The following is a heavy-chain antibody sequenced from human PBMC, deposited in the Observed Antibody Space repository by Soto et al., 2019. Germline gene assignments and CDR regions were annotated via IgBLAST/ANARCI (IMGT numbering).Heavy chain of an antibody. J-gene: IGHJ3*02. CDR1: GFTFGDYA. CDR2: IRSKAYGGTT. D-gene: IGHD6-6*01. V-gene: IGHV3-49*04. CDR3: TRVRQLVAFDI. Sequence: GGSLRLSCIASGFTFGDYAMSWVRQAPGKGLEWVGFIRSKAYGGTTEYAASVKGRFTISRDDSKSIAYLQMNSLKTEDTAVYCCTRVRQLVAFDIWGQGTMVTVSS.